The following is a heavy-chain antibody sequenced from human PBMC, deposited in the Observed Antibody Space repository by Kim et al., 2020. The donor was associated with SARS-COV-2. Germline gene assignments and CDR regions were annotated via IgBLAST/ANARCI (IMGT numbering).Heavy chain of an antibody. J-gene: IGHJ4*02. CDR3: ARGRGYSGVPV. Sequence: SETLSLTCTVSGDSVRGGTYFWSWIRQPPGKGLEWIGAISYNGDTDLNPSLKSRVTISPGSSGNHFSLSRSYVTAADTGVYYCARGRGYSGVPVWGQGMLVTV. V-gene: IGHV4-61*01. CDR2: ISYNGDT. D-gene: IGHD5-12*01. CDR1: GDSVRGGTYF.